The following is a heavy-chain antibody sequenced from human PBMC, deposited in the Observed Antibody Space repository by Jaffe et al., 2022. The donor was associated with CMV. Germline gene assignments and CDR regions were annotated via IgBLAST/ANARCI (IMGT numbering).Heavy chain of an antibody. CDR3: ATGAVSILYYYMAV. Sequence: QVQLIQSGAEVKKTGASVKVSCKVSGDTLTEVSMHWVRQAPGKGLEWMGGFDPEDDGPIYAQKFQGRVTMTEDTFTNTAYMELSSLRFEDTAVYYCATGAVSILYYYMAVWGKGTTVTVSS. CDR2: FDPEDDGP. J-gene: IGHJ6*03. V-gene: IGHV1-24*01. CDR1: GDTLTEVS.